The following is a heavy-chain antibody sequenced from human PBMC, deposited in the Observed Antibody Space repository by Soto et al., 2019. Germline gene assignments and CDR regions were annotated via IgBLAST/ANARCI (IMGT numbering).Heavy chain of an antibody. J-gene: IGHJ3*02. V-gene: IGHV3-23*01. Sequence: PGGSLRLSCAASGFTFSSDAMSWVRQAPGKGLEWVSAISGSGGSTYYADSVKGRFTISRDNSKNTLYLQMNSLRAEDTAVYYCAKAPTGTTRFDAFDIWGQGTMVTVSS. CDR2: ISGSGGST. CDR3: AKAPTGTTRFDAFDI. CDR1: GFTFSSDA. D-gene: IGHD1-1*01.